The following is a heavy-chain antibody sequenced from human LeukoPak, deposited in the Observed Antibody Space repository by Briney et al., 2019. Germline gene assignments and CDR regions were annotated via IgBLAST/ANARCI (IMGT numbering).Heavy chain of an antibody. Sequence: GGSLRLSCAASGFTFSSYAMSWVREAPGKGLEWVSAISGSGGSTYYADSVKGRFTISRDNSKNTLYLQMNSLRAEDTAVYYCAKGDLDWLLEEDWGQGTLVTVSS. CDR3: AKGDLDWLLEED. CDR1: GFTFSSYA. CDR2: ISGSGGST. V-gene: IGHV3-23*01. J-gene: IGHJ4*02. D-gene: IGHD3-9*01.